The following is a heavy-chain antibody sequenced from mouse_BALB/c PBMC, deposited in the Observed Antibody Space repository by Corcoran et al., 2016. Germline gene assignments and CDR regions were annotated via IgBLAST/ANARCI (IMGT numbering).Heavy chain of an antibody. V-gene: IGHV1-18*01. CDR3: ARRDYFGSSPSDY. Sequence: EVLLQQSGPELVKPGASVKIPCKASGYTFTDYNMDWVKQSHGKSLEWIGDINPNNDYTIYNQKFKGKATLTVDKSSSTAYMELRSLTSDDTAVYYCARRDYFGSSPSDYWGQGTTLTVSS. J-gene: IGHJ2*01. CDR2: INPNNDYT. D-gene: IGHD1-1*01. CDR1: GYTFTDYN.